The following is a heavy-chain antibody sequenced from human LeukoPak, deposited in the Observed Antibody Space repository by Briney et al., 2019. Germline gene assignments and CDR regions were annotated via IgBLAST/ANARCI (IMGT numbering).Heavy chain of an antibody. CDR3: ARXTXYYXSGASWSDVFDT. J-gene: IGHJ3*02. D-gene: IGHD3-22*01. CDR1: GGSXXTYY. CDR2: IDYSGST. V-gene: IGHV4-59*13. Sequence: GGSXXTYYWSWVRQSPGKGLEWIGHIDYSGSTNYNPSLESRVAMSVDTSKKELTLKLRSVTAADTAVYYCARXTXYYXSGASWSDVFDTWGQGTMVTVSS.